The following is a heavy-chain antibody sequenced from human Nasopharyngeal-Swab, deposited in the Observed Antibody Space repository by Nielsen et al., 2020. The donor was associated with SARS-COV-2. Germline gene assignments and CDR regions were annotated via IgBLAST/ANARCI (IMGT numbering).Heavy chain of an antibody. Sequence: SETLSLTCTVSGGFISRSSYYWGWIRQPPGKGLEWIGSIYYSGSTYYNPSLKSRVTISVDTSKNQFSLKLSSVTAADTAVYYCARELTTVTDAYYYGMDVWGQGTTVTVSS. D-gene: IGHD4-11*01. CDR1: GGFISRSSYY. J-gene: IGHJ6*02. CDR2: IYYSGST. V-gene: IGHV4-39*07. CDR3: ARELTTVTDAYYYGMDV.